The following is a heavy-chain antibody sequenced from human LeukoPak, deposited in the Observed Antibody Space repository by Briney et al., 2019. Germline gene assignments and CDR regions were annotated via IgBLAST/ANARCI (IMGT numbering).Heavy chain of an antibody. Sequence: PSETLSLTCTVSGGSISSGDYYWSWIRQPPGKGLEWIGYIYYSGSTYYNPSLKSRVTTSIDTSKNQFSLKMSSVTAADTAVYYCVREVKGYGSSCYHNWFDPWGQGTLVTVSS. CDR1: GGSISSGDYY. CDR3: VREVKGYGSSCYHNWFDP. CDR2: IYYSGST. V-gene: IGHV4-30-4*01. J-gene: IGHJ5*02. D-gene: IGHD6-13*01.